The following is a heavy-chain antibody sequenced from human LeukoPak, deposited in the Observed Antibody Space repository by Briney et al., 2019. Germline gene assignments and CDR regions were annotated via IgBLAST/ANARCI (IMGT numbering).Heavy chain of an antibody. CDR2: INGRGDST. D-gene: IGHD3-3*01. V-gene: IGHV3-23*01. CDR3: ARDESITIFGVVVGVDYYGMDV. J-gene: IGHJ6*02. Sequence: GGSLRLSCTTSGFTFSNYAMSWVRQAPGKGLEWVSGINGRGDSTVYADAVKGRFTISRDNAKNSLYLQMNSLRAEDTAVYYCARDESITIFGVVVGVDYYGMDVWGQGTTVTVSS. CDR1: GFTFSNYA.